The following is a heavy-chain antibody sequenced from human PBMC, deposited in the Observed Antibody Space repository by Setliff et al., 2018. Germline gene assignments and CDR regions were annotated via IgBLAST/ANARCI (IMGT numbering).Heavy chain of an antibody. D-gene: IGHD3-10*01. CDR3: ARHLLVQGTYHFDY. Sequence: TSETLSLTCSVSGGSISSGSYYWGWIRQSPGKGLERIGSMYYSGSTYYNPSLKGRVTLSVDTTKNQFSLKLTSMTAADTAVYFCARHLLVQGTYHFDYWGQGSPVTVSS. J-gene: IGHJ4*02. CDR2: MYYSGST. V-gene: IGHV4-39*01. CDR1: GGSISSGSYY.